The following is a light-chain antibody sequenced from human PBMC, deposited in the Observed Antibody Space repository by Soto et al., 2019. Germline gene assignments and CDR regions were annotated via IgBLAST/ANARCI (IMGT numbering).Light chain of an antibody. Sequence: EIVLTQSPGTLSLSPGERATLSCRASQSVSSSYLAWYQQKPGQAPRLLIYGASSRATGIPDRVSGSGSGTHFTLTLSRLGPEDLAVYFWQQYGSSPLTFGGVTKVEIK. CDR2: GAS. CDR3: QQYGSSPLT. V-gene: IGKV3-20*01. CDR1: QSVSSSY. J-gene: IGKJ4*01.